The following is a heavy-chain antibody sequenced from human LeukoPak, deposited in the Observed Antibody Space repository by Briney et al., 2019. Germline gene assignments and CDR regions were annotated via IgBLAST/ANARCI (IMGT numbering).Heavy chain of an antibody. Sequence: GGSLRLSCAASGFTFSTYGMHWVRQAPGKGLEWVSSISSSSSYIYYADSVKGRFTISRDNAKNSLYLQMNSLRAEDTAVYYCARVPGYYDILTGYHTPDYWGQGTLVTVSS. CDR1: GFTFSTYG. CDR2: ISSSSSYI. CDR3: ARVPGYYDILTGYHTPDY. V-gene: IGHV3-21*01. D-gene: IGHD3-9*01. J-gene: IGHJ4*02.